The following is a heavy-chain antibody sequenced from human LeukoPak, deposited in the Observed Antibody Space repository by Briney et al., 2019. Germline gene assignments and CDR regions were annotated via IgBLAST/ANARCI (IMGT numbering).Heavy chain of an antibody. V-gene: IGHV4-30-4*01. Sequence: SQTLSLTCTVSGGSIRSGGYYWSWIRQHPGTGLEWIGYIYYSGSTYYNPSLKSRVTISVDTSKNQFSLKLSSVTAADTAVYYCASLWSGYSRDYWGQGTLVTVSS. D-gene: IGHD3-3*01. CDR2: IYYSGST. CDR3: ASLWSGYSRDY. CDR1: GGSIRSGGYY. J-gene: IGHJ4*02.